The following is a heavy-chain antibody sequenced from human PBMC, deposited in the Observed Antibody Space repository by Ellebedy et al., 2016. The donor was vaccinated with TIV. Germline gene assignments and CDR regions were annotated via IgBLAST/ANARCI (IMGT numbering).Heavy chain of an antibody. D-gene: IGHD6-13*01. Sequence: GESLKISXAASGFTFNTYAMNWVRQAPGKGLEWVSSISVGGGTTYYADSVQGRFTISRDNSKNTLYLQMNSLRAEDTAVYYCARGISSSWLNYYYYAMDVWGQGTTVTVSS. J-gene: IGHJ6*02. V-gene: IGHV3-23*01. CDR1: GFTFNTYA. CDR3: ARGISSSWLNYYYYAMDV. CDR2: ISVGGGTT.